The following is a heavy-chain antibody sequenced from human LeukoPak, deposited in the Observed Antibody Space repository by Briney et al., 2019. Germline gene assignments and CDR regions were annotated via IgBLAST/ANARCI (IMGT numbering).Heavy chain of an antibody. CDR3: ARDSLTMIVGRQKRGLDY. J-gene: IGHJ4*02. CDR2: IRSSTTYV. CDR1: GFTFSNYN. Sequence: GSLRLSCAASGFTFSNYNMNWVRQAPGKGLEWVSSIRSSTTYVYYADSVKGRFTISRDNAKNSLYLQMHSLRAEDTAVYYCARDSLTMIVGRQKRGLDYWGQGTLVTVSS. D-gene: IGHD3-22*01. V-gene: IGHV3-21*01.